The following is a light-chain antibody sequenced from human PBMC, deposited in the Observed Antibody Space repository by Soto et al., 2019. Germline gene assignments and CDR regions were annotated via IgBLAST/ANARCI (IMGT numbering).Light chain of an antibody. J-gene: IGKJ1*01. CDR3: LQYDDYWT. Sequence: DIQMTQSPATLSASEGDRVTITCRASRSIGSSLAWYQQKPGEAPKLLIYDASSLGGGVPSRFSGSGSGKEFALTVSSLQPDDFATYYCLQYDDYWTFGQGTEVEIK. CDR2: DAS. V-gene: IGKV1-5*01. CDR1: RSIGSS.